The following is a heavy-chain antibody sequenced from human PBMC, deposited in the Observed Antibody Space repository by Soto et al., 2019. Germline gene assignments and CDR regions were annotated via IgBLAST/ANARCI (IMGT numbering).Heavy chain of an antibody. CDR3: SRAGATRFDY. CDR2: IYHSGET. Sequence: PSESLSLTCTVSGDSISSSNWWSWVRQPPGKGLEWIGEIYHSGETNYNPSLKSRVIILVDKSKNQFSLKLASLTAADTAVYYCSRAGATRFDYWGQGILVTVSS. V-gene: IGHV4-4*02. D-gene: IGHD1-26*01. J-gene: IGHJ4*02. CDR1: GDSISSSNW.